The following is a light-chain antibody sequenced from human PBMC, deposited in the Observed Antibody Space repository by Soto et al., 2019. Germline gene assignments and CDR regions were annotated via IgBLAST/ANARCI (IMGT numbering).Light chain of an antibody. CDR3: SSYTRSSTLVV. J-gene: IGLJ2*01. Sequence: QSALTQPASVSGSPGQSITISCTGTSSDVGCYNYVSWYQQHPGKAPKLMICEVSTRPAGGSNRFSGSKSGNTASLTISGLQAEDEADYYGSSYTRSSTLVVFGGGTKLTV. V-gene: IGLV2-14*01. CDR2: EVS. CDR1: SSDVGCYNY.